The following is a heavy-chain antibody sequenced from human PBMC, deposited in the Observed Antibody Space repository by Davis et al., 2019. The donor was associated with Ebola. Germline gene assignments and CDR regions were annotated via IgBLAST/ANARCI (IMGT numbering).Heavy chain of an antibody. CDR2: IYPGDSDT. CDR3: ARHRPFGDYAIDF. Sequence: GESLKISCKGSGYSFTSYWIGWVRQMPGKGLEWMGIIYPGDSDTRYSPSFQGQVTISVDKSISIAYLQWSSLKASDTAMYYCARHRPFGDYAIDFWGQGTLVTVSS. V-gene: IGHV5-51*01. D-gene: IGHD4-17*01. J-gene: IGHJ4*02. CDR1: GYSFTSYW.